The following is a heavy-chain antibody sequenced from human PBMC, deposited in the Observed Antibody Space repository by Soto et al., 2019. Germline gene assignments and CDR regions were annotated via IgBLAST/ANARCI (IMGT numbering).Heavy chain of an antibody. Sequence: ASVKVSCKASGGTFSSYAISWVRQAPGQGLEWMGGIIPIFGTANYAQKFQGRVTITADESTSTAYMELSSLRSEDTAVYYCARAPHSIASSSSPYWYFDLWGRGTLVTVSS. CDR2: IIPIFGTA. CDR3: ARAPHSIASSSSPYWYFDL. D-gene: IGHD6-6*01. V-gene: IGHV1-69*13. CDR1: GGTFSSYA. J-gene: IGHJ2*01.